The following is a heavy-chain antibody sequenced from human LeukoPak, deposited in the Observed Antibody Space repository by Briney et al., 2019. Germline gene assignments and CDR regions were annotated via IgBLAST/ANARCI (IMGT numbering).Heavy chain of an antibody. J-gene: IGHJ4*02. CDR1: GGSFNGYY. Sequence: SETLSLTCAVYGGSFNGYYWSWIRQPPGKGLEWIGEINHSGSTNYNPSLKSRVTISVDTSKNQFSLKLSSVTAADTAVYYCARGGDIVVVPAARYGDYWGQGTLVTVSS. V-gene: IGHV4-34*01. CDR3: ARGGDIVVVPAARYGDY. CDR2: INHSGST. D-gene: IGHD2-2*01.